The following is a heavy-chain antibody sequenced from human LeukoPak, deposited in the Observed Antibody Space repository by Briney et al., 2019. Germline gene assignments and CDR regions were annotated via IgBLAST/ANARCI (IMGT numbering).Heavy chain of an antibody. D-gene: IGHD6-19*01. CDR3: AKGAGPPWFDP. Sequence: PSDTLSLTCTVSGYSINSGHWWGWIRQPAGKGLEWIGRMSSSGISTYSPSLKSRVTISIDTSRNQFSMNLNSVTAADTAVYYCAKGAGPPWFDPWGQGTLVTVSS. CDR2: MSSSGIS. CDR1: GYSINSGHW. J-gene: IGHJ5*02. V-gene: IGHV4-38-2*02.